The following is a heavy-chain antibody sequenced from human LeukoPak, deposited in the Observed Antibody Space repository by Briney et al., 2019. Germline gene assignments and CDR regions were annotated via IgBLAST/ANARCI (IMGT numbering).Heavy chain of an antibody. CDR3: ARGGADYDPWDYYGMDA. V-gene: IGHV4-4*07. D-gene: IGHD3-16*01. CDR1: GGSISSYY. J-gene: IGHJ6*02. CDR2: IYTSGST. Sequence: SETLSLTCTVSGGSISSYYWSWIRQPAGKGLEWIGRIYTSGSTNYNPSLKSRVTMSVDTSKNQFSLKLSSVTAADTAVYYCARGGADYDPWDYYGMDAWGQGTTVTVSS.